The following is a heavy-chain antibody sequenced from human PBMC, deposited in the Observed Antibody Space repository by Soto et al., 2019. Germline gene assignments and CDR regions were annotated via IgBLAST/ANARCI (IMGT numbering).Heavy chain of an antibody. CDR1: NGSFSGYY. J-gene: IGHJ1*01. V-gene: IGHV4-34*01. Sequence: SETLSLTCDVFNGSFSGYYWSWIRQPPGKGLEWIGEITNSGYTNYNPSLKNRVTILIDRSKNHFSLKVTSVTAADTAVYYCARGLEYFQHWGQGTLVTVSS. CDR2: ITNSGYT. CDR3: ARGLEYFQH.